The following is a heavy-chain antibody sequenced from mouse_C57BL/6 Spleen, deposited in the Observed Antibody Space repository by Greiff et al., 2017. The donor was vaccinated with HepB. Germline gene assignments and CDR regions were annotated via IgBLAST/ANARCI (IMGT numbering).Heavy chain of an antibody. V-gene: IGHV5-6*01. CDR2: ISSGGSYT. D-gene: IGHD3-2*02. CDR3: ARLDSSGFYAMDY. Sequence: VQLKESGGDLVKPGGSLKLSCAASGFTFSSYGMSWVRQTPDKRLEWVATISSGGSYTYYPDSVKGRFTISRDNAKNTLYLQISSLKSEDTAMYYCARLDSSGFYAMDYWGQGTSVTVSS. CDR1: GFTFSSYG. J-gene: IGHJ4*01.